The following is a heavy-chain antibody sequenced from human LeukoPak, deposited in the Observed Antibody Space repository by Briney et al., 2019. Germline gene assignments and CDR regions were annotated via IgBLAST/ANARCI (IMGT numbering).Heavy chain of an antibody. CDR2: IWYDGSNK. CDR3: ARADSYGYLGYYYHGMDV. V-gene: IGHV3-33*08. J-gene: IGHJ6*02. CDR1: GFTFSSYG. Sequence: PGGSLRLSCAASGFTFSSYGMHWVRQAPGKGLEWVAVIWYDGSNKYYADSVKGRFTISRDNSKNTLYLQMNSLRAEDTAVYYCARADSYGYLGYYYHGMDVWGQGTTVTVSS. D-gene: IGHD5-18*01.